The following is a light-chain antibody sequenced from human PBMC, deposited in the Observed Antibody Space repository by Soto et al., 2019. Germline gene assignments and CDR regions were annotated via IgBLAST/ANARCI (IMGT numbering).Light chain of an antibody. V-gene: IGLV2-8*02. CDR2: EVS. CDR3: SSFAGNNNLV. Sequence: QSVLTQPPSASRSPGQSVTISCTGTSSDVGGYNYVSWYQQHPGKAPKLMISEVSKRPSGVPDRFSGSKSGNTASLTVSGLQAEDEADYYCSSFAGNNNLVFGGGTKVTVL. CDR1: SSDVGGYNY. J-gene: IGLJ2*01.